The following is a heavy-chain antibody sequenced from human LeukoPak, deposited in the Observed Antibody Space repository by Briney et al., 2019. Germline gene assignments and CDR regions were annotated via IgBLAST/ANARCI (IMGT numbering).Heavy chain of an antibody. J-gene: IGHJ4*02. CDR3: ARALFCTNGVCEFDY. V-gene: IGHV4-61*01. D-gene: IGHD2-8*01. CDR1: GGSISSGNYY. CDR2: IYYSGST. Sequence: SETLSLTCTVSGGSISSGNYYWSWIRQPPGKGLEWIGYIYYSGSTNYNPSLKSRVTISVDTSKNQFSLKLSSVTAADTAVYYCARALFCTNGVCEFDYWGQGTLVTVSS.